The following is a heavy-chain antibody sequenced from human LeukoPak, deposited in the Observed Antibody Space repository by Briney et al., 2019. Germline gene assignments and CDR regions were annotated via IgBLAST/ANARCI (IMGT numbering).Heavy chain of an antibody. D-gene: IGHD6-19*01. V-gene: IGHV4-39*01. CDR3: ASRSALIAVAGRRTYYFDY. J-gene: IGHJ4*02. CDR2: IYYSGST. Sequence: SETLSLTCTVSGGSISSSSYYWGWIRQPPGKGLEWIGSIYYSGSTYHNPSLKSRVTISVDTSKNQFSLKLSSVTAADTAVYYCASRSALIAVAGRRTYYFDYWGQGTLVTVSS. CDR1: GGSISSSSYY.